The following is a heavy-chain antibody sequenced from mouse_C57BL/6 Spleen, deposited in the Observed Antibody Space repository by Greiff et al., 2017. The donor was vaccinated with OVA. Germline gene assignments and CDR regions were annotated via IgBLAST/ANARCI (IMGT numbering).Heavy chain of an antibody. D-gene: IGHD1-1*01. Sequence: QVQLKQPGAELVMPGASVKLSCKASGYTFTSYWMHWVKQRPGQGLEWIGEIDPSDSYTNYNQKFKGKSTLTVDKSSSTAYMQLSSLTSEDSAVYYCAIITTVPWFAYWGQGTLVTVSA. CDR3: AIITTVPWFAY. CDR2: IDPSDSYT. CDR1: GYTFTSYW. V-gene: IGHV1-69*01. J-gene: IGHJ3*01.